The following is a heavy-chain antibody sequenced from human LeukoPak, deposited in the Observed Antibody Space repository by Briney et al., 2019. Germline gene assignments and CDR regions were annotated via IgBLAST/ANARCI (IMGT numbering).Heavy chain of an antibody. CDR1: GDSFTDYY. CDR3: ARADFIDAGPYLIGP. Sequence: SVRVSCKTTGDSFTDYYIHWVRQAPGQGLEWMGWINTKSGRTSSARKFQGRVTMTRDPSITTVYMAMAWLTSDDTAIYFCARADFIDAGPYLIGPWGQGTLVTVSS. CDR2: INTKSGRT. J-gene: IGHJ5*02. V-gene: IGHV1-2*02. D-gene: IGHD3-3*01.